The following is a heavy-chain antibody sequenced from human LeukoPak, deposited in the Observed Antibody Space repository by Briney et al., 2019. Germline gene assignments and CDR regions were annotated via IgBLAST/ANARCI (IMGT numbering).Heavy chain of an antibody. CDR2: IWYDGSNK. CDR3: ARGGRCSGGSCYSSLGSG. D-gene: IGHD2-15*01. V-gene: IGHV3-33*01. Sequence: PGGSLRLSCAASGFTFSSYGMHWVCQAPGKGLEWVAVIWYDGSNKYYADSVKGRFTISRDNSKNTLCLQMNSLRAEDTAVYYCARGGRCSGGSCYSSLGSGWGQGTLVTVSS. J-gene: IGHJ4*02. CDR1: GFTFSSYG.